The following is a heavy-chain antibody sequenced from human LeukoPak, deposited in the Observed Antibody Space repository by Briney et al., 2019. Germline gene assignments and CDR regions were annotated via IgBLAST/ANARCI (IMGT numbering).Heavy chain of an antibody. CDR2: IYSGGST. J-gene: IGHJ3*02. CDR1: GFTFSSSA. V-gene: IGHV3-53*01. Sequence: GGSLRLSCAASGFTFSSSAMSWVRQAPGKGLEWVLVIYSGGSTYYADSVKGRFTISRDNSKNTLYLQMNSLRAEDTAVYYCARVEWSGTYSGAFDIWGQGTMVTVSS. D-gene: IGHD1-26*01. CDR3: ARVEWSGTYSGAFDI.